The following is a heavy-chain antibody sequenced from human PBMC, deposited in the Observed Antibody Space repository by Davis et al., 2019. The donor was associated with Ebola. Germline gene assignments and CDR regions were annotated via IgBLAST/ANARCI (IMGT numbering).Heavy chain of an antibody. V-gene: IGHV3-48*01. Sequence: GGSLRLSCAASGFTFSSFGVHWVRQAPGKGLEWVSFISGSATTVSYADSVRGRFTISRDNSKNTLYLQMNSLRAEDTAVYYCARATILDYWGQGTLVTVSS. CDR3: ARATILDY. CDR1: GFTFSSFG. D-gene: IGHD2-2*01. J-gene: IGHJ4*02. CDR2: ISGSATTV.